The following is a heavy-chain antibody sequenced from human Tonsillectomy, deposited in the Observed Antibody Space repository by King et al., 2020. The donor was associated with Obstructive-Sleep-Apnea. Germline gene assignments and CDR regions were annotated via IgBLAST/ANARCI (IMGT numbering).Heavy chain of an antibody. D-gene: IGHD1-1*01. CDR1: GDSISTYY. CDR3: ARNNWNDFGGAFDI. J-gene: IGHJ3*02. Sequence: VQLQESGPGLVKPSETLSLTCSVSGDSISTYYWSWIRKPPGKGLEGIVYIYYTGTTNYSPSLKSRVTISLDTSKNPFSLKLTSVTAADTAVYYCARNNWNDFGGAFDIWGQGTVVTVSS. CDR2: IYYTGTT. V-gene: IGHV4-59*01.